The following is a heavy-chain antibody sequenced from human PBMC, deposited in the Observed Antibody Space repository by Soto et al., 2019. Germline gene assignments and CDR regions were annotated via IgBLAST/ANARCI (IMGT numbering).Heavy chain of an antibody. CDR2: ISSSSSTI. CDR1: GFTFSSYS. Sequence: GGSLRLSCAASGFTFSSYSMNWVRQAPGKGLEWVSYISSSSSTIYYADSVKGRFTISRDNAKNSLYLQMNSLRDEDTAVYYCARSTVTTRMYYYYYMDVWGKGTTVTVSS. J-gene: IGHJ6*03. V-gene: IGHV3-48*02. D-gene: IGHD4-17*01. CDR3: ARSTVTTRMYYYYYMDV.